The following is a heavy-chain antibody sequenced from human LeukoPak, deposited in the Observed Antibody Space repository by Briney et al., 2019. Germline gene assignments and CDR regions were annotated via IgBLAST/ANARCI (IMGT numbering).Heavy chain of an antibody. CDR1: GGSISSAVHY. V-gene: IGHV4-39*01. Sequence: SETLSLTCSVSGGSISSAVHYWAWIRQPPGKGLECIGTISYSGTTYYTPSLKSRVTISVDTSKNQFSLMLRSVTADDTAAYYCARGRIREDWFDPWGQGTLVTVSS. CDR2: ISYSGTT. J-gene: IGHJ5*02. CDR3: ARGRIREDWFDP.